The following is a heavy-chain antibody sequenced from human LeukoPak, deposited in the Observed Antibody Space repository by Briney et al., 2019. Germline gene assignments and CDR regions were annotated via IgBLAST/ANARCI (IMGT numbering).Heavy chain of an antibody. D-gene: IGHD3-10*01. J-gene: IGHJ5*02. CDR3: ARGGKSSWFANIYGS. CDR2: IFYSGKT. Sequence: PSENLSLTCSISGVSISSSGYYWAWIRQTPGKGLEWIGTIFYSGKTDYNPSLKSRVSLSVDASKNQFSLNVSSVTAADTAMYFCARGGKSSWFANIYGSWGQGTPITVSS. V-gene: IGHV4-39*07. CDR1: GVSISSSGYY.